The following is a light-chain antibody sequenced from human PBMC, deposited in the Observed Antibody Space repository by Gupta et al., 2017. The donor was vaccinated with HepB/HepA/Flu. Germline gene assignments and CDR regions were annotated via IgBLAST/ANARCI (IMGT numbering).Light chain of an antibody. J-gene: IGLJ1*01. CDR1: SNNVGYQG. CDR3: SAWDNSLSVYV. V-gene: IGLV10-54*04. CDR2: RND. Sequence: QAGLTQPPSVSKGLRQTATLTCTGNSNNVGYQGAAWLQQHQGHPPKLLYYRNDNRPSGISERFSASRSGNTAFLIITGLQPEDEADYYCSAWDNSLSVYVFGPGTKVTVL.